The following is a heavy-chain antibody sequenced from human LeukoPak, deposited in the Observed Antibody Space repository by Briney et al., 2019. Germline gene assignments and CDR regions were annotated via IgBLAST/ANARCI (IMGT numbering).Heavy chain of an antibody. CDR3: ARSKYYYDSSGYSRPQVDFDY. D-gene: IGHD3-22*01. CDR1: GFTFSSYA. V-gene: IGHV3-23*01. J-gene: IGHJ4*02. CDR2: INDSGGNT. Sequence: GGSLRLXCAASGFTFSSYAMSWVRQAPGKGLEWVSLINDSGGNTYYADSVKGRFTISRDNSKNTLFLQMSSLRAEDTAVYYCARSKYYYDSSGYSRPQVDFDYWGQGTLVTVSS.